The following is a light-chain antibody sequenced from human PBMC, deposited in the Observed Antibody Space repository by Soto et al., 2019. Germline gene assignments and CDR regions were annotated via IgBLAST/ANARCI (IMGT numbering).Light chain of an antibody. Sequence: EIVLTQSPGTLSLFPGERATLSCRASQTITSTHLAWYQQKPGQAPRLLIYGVSNRASGFPDRFSGSGSGTYFTLTISCLEPDGFAVYYWQHYGASPRTCGQGTKVLI. CDR3: QHYGASPRT. J-gene: IGKJ1*01. CDR1: QTITSTH. V-gene: IGKV3-20*01. CDR2: GVS.